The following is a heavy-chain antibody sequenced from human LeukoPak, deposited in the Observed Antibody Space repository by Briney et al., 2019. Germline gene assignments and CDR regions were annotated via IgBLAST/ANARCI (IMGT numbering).Heavy chain of an antibody. D-gene: IGHD6-19*01. Sequence: PGGSLRLSCAASGFTFSDYYMSYIRQAPGKGLEWVSYISSGSSYTSYADSVKGRFTIPRDNAKNSLFLQMNSLRVEDTAVYYCARDGRAVAGIRPPDYWGQGILVTVSS. CDR1: GFTFSDYY. CDR2: ISSGSSYT. CDR3: ARDGRAVAGIRPPDY. J-gene: IGHJ4*02. V-gene: IGHV3-11*05.